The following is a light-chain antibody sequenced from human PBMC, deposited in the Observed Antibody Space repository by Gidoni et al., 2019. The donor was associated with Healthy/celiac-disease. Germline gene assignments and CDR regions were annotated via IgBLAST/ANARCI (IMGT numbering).Light chain of an antibody. V-gene: IGKV1-27*01. CDR1: QGISNY. CDR2: AAS. Sequence: IQMTQSPSSLSASVGDRVTITCRARQGISNYVACYQQKPGQAPQLLIYAASTLHSGVPSRFSGSGSGTDFTLTISSLQPEDVATYYCQKYNSAPSTFGGGTKVEIK. CDR3: QKYNSAPST. J-gene: IGKJ4*01.